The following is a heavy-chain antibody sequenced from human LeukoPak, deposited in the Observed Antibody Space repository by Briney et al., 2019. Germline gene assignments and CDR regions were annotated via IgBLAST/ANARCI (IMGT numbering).Heavy chain of an antibody. CDR3: TKAVGGGRDAYDV. J-gene: IGHJ3*01. V-gene: IGHV3-23*01. CDR1: GFTFSSYG. Sequence: GGSLRLSCAASGFTFSSYGMHWVRQAPGKGLEWVSSIFDSGAPTYYTDSVKGRFTISRDNSKNTMYLQMESLRAEDTAVYYCTKAVGGGRDAYDVWGQGTMVTVSS. CDR2: IFDSGAPT. D-gene: IGHD3-16*01.